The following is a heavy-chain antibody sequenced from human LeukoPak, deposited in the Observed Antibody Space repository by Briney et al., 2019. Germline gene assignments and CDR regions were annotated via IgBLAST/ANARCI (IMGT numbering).Heavy chain of an antibody. J-gene: IGHJ4*02. CDR3: ARDVLSIVGATPAFDY. D-gene: IGHD1-26*01. Sequence: GGSLRLSCAASGFTVSSNYMSWVRQAPGKGLEWVAVISYDGSNKYYADSVKGRFTISRDNSKNTLYLQMNSLRAEDTAVYYCARDVLSIVGATPAFDYWGQGTLVTVSS. CDR2: ISYDGSNK. V-gene: IGHV3-30*03. CDR1: GFTVSSNY.